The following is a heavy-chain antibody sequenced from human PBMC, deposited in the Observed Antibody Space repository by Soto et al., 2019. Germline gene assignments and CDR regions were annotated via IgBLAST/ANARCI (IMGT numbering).Heavy chain of an antibody. CDR3: ARGRLPRKQQLTPGNWFDP. J-gene: IGHJ5*02. Sequence: SGFTFSSYAMSWVRQAPGKGLEWVSAISGSGGSTYYADSVKGRFTISRDNSKNTLYLQMNSLRAEDTAVYYCARGRLPRKQQLTPGNWFDPWGQGTLVTVSS. D-gene: IGHD6-13*01. CDR2: ISGSGGST. CDR1: GFTFSSYA. V-gene: IGHV3-23*01.